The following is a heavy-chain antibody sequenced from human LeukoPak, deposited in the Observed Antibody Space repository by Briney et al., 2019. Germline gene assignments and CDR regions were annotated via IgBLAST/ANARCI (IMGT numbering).Heavy chain of an antibody. V-gene: IGHV4-59*01. Sequence: SETLSLTCTVSGGSISSYYWSWIRQPPGKGLEWIGYIYYSGSTNYNPSLKSRVTISVDTSKNQFSLKLSSVTVADTAVYYCARHVRGVTEYYGMDVWGKGTTVTVSS. D-gene: IGHD3-10*01. CDR1: GGSISSYY. CDR2: IYYSGST. CDR3: ARHVRGVTEYYGMDV. J-gene: IGHJ6*04.